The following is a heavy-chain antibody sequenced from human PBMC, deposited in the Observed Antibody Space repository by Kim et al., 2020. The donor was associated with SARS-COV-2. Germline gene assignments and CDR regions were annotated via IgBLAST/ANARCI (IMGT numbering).Heavy chain of an antibody. V-gene: IGHV3-23*01. D-gene: IGHD6-19*01. J-gene: IGHJ6*02. CDR3: AKGGGWSSGWTSGYGMDV. CDR2: ISGSGGST. Sequence: GGSLRLSCAASGFTFSSYAMSWVRQAPGKGLEWVSAISGSGGSTYYADSVKGRFTISRDNSKNTLYLQMNSLRAEDTAVYYCAKGGGWSSGWTSGYGMDVWGQGTTVTVSS. CDR1: GFTFSSYA.